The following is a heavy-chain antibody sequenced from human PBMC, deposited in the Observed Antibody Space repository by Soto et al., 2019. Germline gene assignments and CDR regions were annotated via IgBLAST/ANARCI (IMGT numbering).Heavy chain of an antibody. J-gene: IGHJ6*02. V-gene: IGHV3-9*01. CDR2: ISWNSGTL. CDR3: AKDMYSSHHYGMDV. D-gene: IGHD3-22*01. CDR1: GFTFDDYA. Sequence: GGSLRLSCAASGFTFDDYAMHWVRQAPGKGLEWVSGISWNSGTLGYADSVKGRFTISRDNAKNSLYLQMNSLRAEDTALYYCAKDMYSSHHYGMDVWGQGTTVTVS.